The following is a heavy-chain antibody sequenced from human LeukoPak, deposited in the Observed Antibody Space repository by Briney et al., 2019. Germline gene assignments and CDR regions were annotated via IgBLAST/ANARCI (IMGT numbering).Heavy chain of an antibody. D-gene: IGHD3-9*01. J-gene: IGHJ3*02. CDR1: GGSFSGYY. V-gene: IGHV4-34*01. Sequence: SETLSLTCAVYGGSFSGYYWSWIRQPPGKALEWIGEINHSGSTNYNPSLKSRVTISVDTSKNQFSLKLSSVTAADTAVYYCARSFEWSLDAFDIWGQGTMVTVSS. CDR2: INHSGST. CDR3: ARSFEWSLDAFDI.